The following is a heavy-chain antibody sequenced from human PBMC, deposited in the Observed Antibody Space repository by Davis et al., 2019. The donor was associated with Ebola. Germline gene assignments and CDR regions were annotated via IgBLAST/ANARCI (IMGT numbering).Heavy chain of an antibody. CDR1: GFTFSGSA. J-gene: IGHJ4*02. V-gene: IGHV3-73*01. Sequence: GVLKISCAASGFTFSGSAMHWVRQATGKGLEWVGRIRSKANSYATAYAASVKGRFTISRDDSKNTAYLQMNSLKTEDTAVYYCTAVAGTSDYWGQGTLVTVSS. D-gene: IGHD6-19*01. CDR3: TAVAGTSDY. CDR2: IRSKANSYAT.